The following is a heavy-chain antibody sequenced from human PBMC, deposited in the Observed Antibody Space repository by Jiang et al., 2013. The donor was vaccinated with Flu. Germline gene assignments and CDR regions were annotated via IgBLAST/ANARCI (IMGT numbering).Heavy chain of an antibody. V-gene: IGHV3-33*01. CDR1: GFTFSSYG. Sequence: RSLRLSCAASGFTFSSYGMHWVARLQARGWSGVAVIWYDGSNKYYADSVKGRFTISRDNSKNTLYLQMNSLRAEDTAVYYCARDERVRGYLLLFAFDIWGQGTMVTVSS. CDR2: IWYDGSNK. J-gene: IGHJ3*02. CDR3: ARDERVRGYLLLFAFDI. D-gene: IGHD2-2*03.